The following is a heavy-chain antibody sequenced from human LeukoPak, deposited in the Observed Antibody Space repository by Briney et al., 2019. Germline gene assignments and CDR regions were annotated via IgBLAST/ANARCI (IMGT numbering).Heavy chain of an antibody. D-gene: IGHD4/OR15-4a*01. CDR2: ISGSGGST. V-gene: IGHV3-23*01. CDR3: AKDRDYAEYYFDY. Sequence: PGGSLRLSCEASGFTFSNSWLHWVRQAPGKGLEWVSAISGSGGSTYYADSVKGRFTISRDNSKNTLYLQMNSLRAEDTAVYYCAKDRDYAEYYFDYWGQGTLVTVSS. J-gene: IGHJ4*02. CDR1: GFTFSNSW.